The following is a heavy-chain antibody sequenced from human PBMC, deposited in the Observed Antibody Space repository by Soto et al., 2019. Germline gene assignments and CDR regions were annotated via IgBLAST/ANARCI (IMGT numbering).Heavy chain of an antibody. CDR3: ARDTLGSGIDY. V-gene: IGHV1-46*01. J-gene: IGHJ4*02. CDR1: GYTFTSYY. CDR2: INPSGGST. D-gene: IGHD3-10*01. Sequence: QVQLVQSGAEVKKPGASVKVSCKASGYTFTSYYMHWVRQAPGQGLEWMGIINPSGGSTSYAQKFQGRVTMTKDTSTSTVYMELGSLRSEDTAVYYCARDTLGSGIDYWGQGTLVTVSS.